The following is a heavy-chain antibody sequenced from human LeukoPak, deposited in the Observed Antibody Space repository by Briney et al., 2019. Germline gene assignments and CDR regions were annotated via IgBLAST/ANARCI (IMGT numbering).Heavy chain of an antibody. D-gene: IGHD3-22*01. V-gene: IGHV3-7*01. Sequence: PGGSLRLSCAAPGFSFSTDWMTWVRPAPGKGLECVANIKTDGSVTYYLYSVRGRFTVSRDNAKNSLYLQMNSLRVEDTAVYFCTRDLNHDSSGWGQGTLVTVSS. CDR1: GFSFSTDW. CDR2: IKTDGSVT. J-gene: IGHJ4*02. CDR3: TRDLNHDSSG.